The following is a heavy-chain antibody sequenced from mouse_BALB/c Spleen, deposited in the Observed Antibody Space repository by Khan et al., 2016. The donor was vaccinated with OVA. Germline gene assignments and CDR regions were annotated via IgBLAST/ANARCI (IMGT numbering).Heavy chain of an antibody. CDR1: GFNIKDTY. CDR3: ARREYDVGFAY. CDR2: IDPANGNT. J-gene: IGHJ3*01. Sequence: VQLQQSGAELVKPGASVKLSCTASGFNIKDTYMHWVKQRPEQGLEWIGRIDPANGNTKYDPKFQGKATITADTSSNTAYLQLSSLTSEDTADYYCARREYDVGFAYWGQGTLVTVSA. V-gene: IGHV14-3*02. D-gene: IGHD2-14*01.